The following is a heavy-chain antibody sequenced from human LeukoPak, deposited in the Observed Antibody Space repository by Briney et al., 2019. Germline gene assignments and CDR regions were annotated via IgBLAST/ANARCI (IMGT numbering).Heavy chain of an antibody. CDR2: IYYSGST. V-gene: IGHV4-39*07. D-gene: IGHD1-26*01. Sequence: PSETLSLTCTVSGGSISSSSYYWGWIRQPPGKGLEWIGSIYYSGSTYHNPSLKSRVTISVDTSKNQFSLKLSSVTAADTAVYYCARDSWDYPVGNGMDVWGQGTTVTVSS. CDR3: ARDSWDYPVGNGMDV. J-gene: IGHJ6*02. CDR1: GGSISSSSYY.